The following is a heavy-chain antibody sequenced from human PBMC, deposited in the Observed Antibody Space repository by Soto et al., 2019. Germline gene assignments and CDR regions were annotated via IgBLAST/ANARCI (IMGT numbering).Heavy chain of an antibody. CDR3: ARDMVVRGVIIIGAQNAFDI. Sequence: GASVKVSCKASGYTFTSYGISWVRQAPGQGLEWMGWISAYNGNTNYAQKLQGRVTMTTDTSTSTAYMELRSLRSDDTAVYYCARDMVVRGVIIIGAQNAFDIWGQGTMVTVS. D-gene: IGHD3-10*01. J-gene: IGHJ3*02. V-gene: IGHV1-18*01. CDR2: ISAYNGNT. CDR1: GYTFTSYG.